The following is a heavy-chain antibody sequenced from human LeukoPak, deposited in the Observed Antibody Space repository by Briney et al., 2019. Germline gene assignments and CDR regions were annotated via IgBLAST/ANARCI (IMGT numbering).Heavy chain of an antibody. Sequence: GSLRLSCAASGFMFSDYFMSWIRQPPGKGLEWIGSIYYSGSTYYNPSLRSRVTISVDTSKNQFSLKLSSVTAADTAVYYCARHLKYYYDSSGYFDYWGQGTLVTVSS. CDR1: GFMFSDYF. CDR2: IYYSGST. J-gene: IGHJ4*02. V-gene: IGHV4-38-2*01. D-gene: IGHD3-22*01. CDR3: ARHLKYYYDSSGYFDY.